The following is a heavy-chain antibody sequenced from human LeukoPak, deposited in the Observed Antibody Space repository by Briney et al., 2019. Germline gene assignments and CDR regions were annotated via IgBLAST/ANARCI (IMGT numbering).Heavy chain of an antibody. J-gene: IGHJ4*02. D-gene: IGHD6-13*01. CDR1: GYTFTRYG. Sequence: GASVKVSCKASGYTFTRYGISWVRQAPGQGLEWMGWISAYNGNTNYAQKLQGRITMTTDTSTSTAYKELRSLRADDTAVYYCAREIGSRIAAAIDYWGQGTLVTVSS. CDR3: AREIGSRIAAAIDY. CDR2: ISAYNGNT. V-gene: IGHV1-18*01.